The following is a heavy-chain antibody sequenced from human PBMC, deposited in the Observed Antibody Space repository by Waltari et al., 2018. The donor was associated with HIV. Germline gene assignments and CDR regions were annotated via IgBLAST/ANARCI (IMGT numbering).Heavy chain of an antibody. J-gene: IGHJ6*02. Sequence: EVQLLESGGGLVQPGGSLRLSCAASGFTFSSYAMSWVRQAPGKGLEWVSAIRGSGGSTYYADSVKGRFTISRDKSKNTLYLQMNSLRAEDTAVYYCAKGLRSSGWYYYYYGMDVWGQGTTVTVSS. CDR2: IRGSGGST. CDR3: AKGLRSSGWYYYYYGMDV. V-gene: IGHV3-23*01. D-gene: IGHD6-19*01. CDR1: GFTFSSYA.